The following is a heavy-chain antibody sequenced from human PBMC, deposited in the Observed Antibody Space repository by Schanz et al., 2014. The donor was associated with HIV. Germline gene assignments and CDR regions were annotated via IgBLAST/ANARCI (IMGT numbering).Heavy chain of an antibody. Sequence: QVPLVQSGTEVKKPGASVKVSCKASGYTFISYGISWVRQAPGQGLEWMGWISAYNGNTNYAQKFQGRLTMTTDTSTSTAYMELRSLRSDDTAMYYCARGFHFKTRDFDFDKWGRGTLVTVSS. V-gene: IGHV1-18*01. D-gene: IGHD2-21*01. CDR1: GYTFISYG. CDR2: ISAYNGNT. J-gene: IGHJ4*02. CDR3: ARGFHFKTRDFDFDK.